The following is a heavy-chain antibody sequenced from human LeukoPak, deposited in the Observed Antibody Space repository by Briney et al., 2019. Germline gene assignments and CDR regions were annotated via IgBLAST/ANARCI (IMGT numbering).Heavy chain of an antibody. Sequence: GGSLRLSCAASGFTFSSYSMNWVRQAPGKGLEWVSSISSSSTYIYYADSVKGRFTISRDNAKNSLYLQMNSLRAGDTALYYCAREAREMATITSDYWGQGALVTVSS. D-gene: IGHD5-24*01. CDR2: ISSSSTYI. J-gene: IGHJ4*02. CDR3: AREAREMATITSDY. CDR1: GFTFSSYS. V-gene: IGHV3-21*01.